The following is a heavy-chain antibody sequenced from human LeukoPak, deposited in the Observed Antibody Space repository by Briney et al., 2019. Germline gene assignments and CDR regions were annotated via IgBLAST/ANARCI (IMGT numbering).Heavy chain of an antibody. Sequence: NTSETLSLTCAVYGGSFSGYYWSWIRQPPGKGLEWIGEINHSGSTDYNPSLKSRVMMSVDTSKNQISLKLRSVTAADTAIYYCARVSSRRLPPTYYYDRRNYFDYWGQGTLVTVSS. CDR1: GGSFSGYY. CDR2: INHSGST. V-gene: IGHV4-34*01. J-gene: IGHJ4*02. CDR3: ARVSSRRLPPTYYYDRRNYFDY. D-gene: IGHD3-22*01.